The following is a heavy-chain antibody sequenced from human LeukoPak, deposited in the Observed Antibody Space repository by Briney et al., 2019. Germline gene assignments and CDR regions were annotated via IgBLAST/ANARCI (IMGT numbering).Heavy chain of an antibody. J-gene: IGHJ6*02. CDR2: ISAYNGNT. Sequence: ASVKVSCKASGCTFTSYGISWVRQAPGQGLEWMGWISAYNGNTNYAQKLQGRVTMTTDTSTSTAYMELRSLRSDDTAVYYCARHYYDSSGYYSRAVYYYYGMDVWGQGTTVTVSS. CDR1: GCTFTSYG. V-gene: IGHV1-18*01. D-gene: IGHD3-22*01. CDR3: ARHYYDSSGYYSRAVYYYYGMDV.